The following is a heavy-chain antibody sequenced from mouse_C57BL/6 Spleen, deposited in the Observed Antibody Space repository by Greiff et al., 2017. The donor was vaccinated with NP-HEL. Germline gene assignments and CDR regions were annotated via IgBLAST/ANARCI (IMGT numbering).Heavy chain of an antibody. J-gene: IGHJ1*03. V-gene: IGHV1-5*01. CDR2: IYPGNSDT. CDR3: TRSRIITTVVAPDVDV. CDR1: GYTFTSYW. D-gene: IGHD1-1*01. Sequence: EVQLQQSGTVLARPGASVKMSCKTSGYTFTSYWMHWVKQRPGQGLAWIGAIYPGNSDTSYNQKFKGKAKLTAVTSASTAYMELSSLTNEDSAVYYCTRSRIITTVVAPDVDVWGTGTTVTVSS.